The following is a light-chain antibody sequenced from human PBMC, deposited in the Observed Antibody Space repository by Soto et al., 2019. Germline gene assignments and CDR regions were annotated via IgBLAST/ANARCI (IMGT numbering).Light chain of an antibody. J-gene: IGLJ2*01. CDR3: SSSTTRSTLV. V-gene: IGLV2-18*02. Sequence: QSVLTQRPSVSGSPGQSVTISCTGTSSDIGRYNRVSWYQQPPGAAPKLIIYEVNNRPSGVPDRFSGSKSGNTASLTISGLQAEDEADYFCSSSTTRSTLVFGGGTQLTVL. CDR2: EVN. CDR1: SSDIGRYNR.